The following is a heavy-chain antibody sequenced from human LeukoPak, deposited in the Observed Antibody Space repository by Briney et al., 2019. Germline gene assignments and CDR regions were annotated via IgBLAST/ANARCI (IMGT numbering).Heavy chain of an antibody. CDR2: VYYSGST. Sequence: SETLSLTCTVSGGSISNYYWSWIRQPPGKGLEWIGYVYYSGSTNYNPSLKSRVTISVDTSKNQFSLKLSSVTAADTAVYYCAKRGGYSSSWYYFDYWGQGTLVTVSS. CDR3: AKRGGYSSSWYYFDY. CDR1: GGSISNYY. V-gene: IGHV4-59*01. J-gene: IGHJ4*02. D-gene: IGHD6-13*01.